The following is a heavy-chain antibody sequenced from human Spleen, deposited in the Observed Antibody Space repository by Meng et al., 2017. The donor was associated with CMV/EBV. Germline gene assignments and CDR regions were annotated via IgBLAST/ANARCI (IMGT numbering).Heavy chain of an antibody. CDR1: GFTFSSYR. V-gene: IGHV3-21*01. Sequence: ASGFTFSSYRMNWVRQAPGKGLEWVSSISSSSSYISYADSVKGRFTISRDNAKNSLYLQMNSLRAEDTAVYYCARAGYNLSNAFDIWGQGTMVTVSS. CDR2: ISSSSSYI. J-gene: IGHJ3*02. CDR3: ARAGYNLSNAFDI. D-gene: IGHD5-24*01.